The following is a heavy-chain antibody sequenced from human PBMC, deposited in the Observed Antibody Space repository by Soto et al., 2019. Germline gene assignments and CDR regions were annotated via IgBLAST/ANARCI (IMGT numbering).Heavy chain of an antibody. V-gene: IGHV4-34*01. CDR1: GGSFSGYY. Sequence: SETLSLTCAVYGGSFSGYYWSWIRQPPGKGLEWIGEINHSGSTNYNPSLKSRVTISVDTSKNQFSLKLSSVTAADTAVYYCARGAIALGGAYYFDYWGQGTLVTVS. CDR3: ARGAIALGGAYYFDY. J-gene: IGHJ4*02. CDR2: INHSGST. D-gene: IGHD2-15*01.